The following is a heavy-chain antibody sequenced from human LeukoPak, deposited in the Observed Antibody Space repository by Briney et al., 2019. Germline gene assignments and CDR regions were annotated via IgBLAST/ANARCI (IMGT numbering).Heavy chain of an antibody. Sequence: GGSLRLSCAASGFTFSSYGMHWVRQAPGKGLEWVAVIWYDGSNKYYADSVKGRFTISRDNSKNTLYLQMNSLRAEDTAVYYCARGPVGMATIRNYYYGMDVWGQGTTVIVS. V-gene: IGHV3-33*01. CDR2: IWYDGSNK. CDR1: GFTFSSYG. D-gene: IGHD5-24*01. J-gene: IGHJ6*02. CDR3: ARGPVGMATIRNYYYGMDV.